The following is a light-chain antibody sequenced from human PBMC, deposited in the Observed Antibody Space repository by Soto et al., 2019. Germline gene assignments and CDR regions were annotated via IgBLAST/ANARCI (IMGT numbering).Light chain of an antibody. Sequence: EIVMTQSPATLSVSPGEGATLSCRASQSVSSNLAWYQQKPGQAPRLLIYGASTRATGVPAGSSGSGSGTEFTLTIGSLQSEDFAVYYCQQYNNWPQTFGQGTKVDIK. J-gene: IGKJ1*01. V-gene: IGKV3-15*01. CDR2: GAS. CDR3: QQYNNWPQT. CDR1: QSVSSN.